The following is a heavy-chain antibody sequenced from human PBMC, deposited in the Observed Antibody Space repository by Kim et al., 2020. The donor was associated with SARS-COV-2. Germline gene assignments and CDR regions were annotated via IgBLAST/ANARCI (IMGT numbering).Heavy chain of an antibody. J-gene: IGHJ3*02. V-gene: IGHV4-28*01. Sequence: SETLSLTCAVSAYSISSSNWWGWIRQPPGKGLEWFGYIYYSGSTFYNPSLKSRVTMSVDTSKNQFSLKLSSVTAVDTAVYYCARNKGTYFNAFDIWGQGTMVTVSS. D-gene: IGHD1-26*01. CDR3: ARNKGTYFNAFDI. CDR1: AYSISSSNW. CDR2: IYYSGST.